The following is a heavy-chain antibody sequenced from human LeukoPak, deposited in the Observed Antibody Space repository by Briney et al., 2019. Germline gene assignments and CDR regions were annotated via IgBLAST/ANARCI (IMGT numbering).Heavy chain of an antibody. V-gene: IGHV3-21*01. CDR1: GFTFVSYT. Sequence: PGESLRLSCAASGFTFVSYTMNWFRQAPGKGLEWVSSISSTSTYIYYADSVKGRITISRDNGGNSLYLQMNSLRAEDTAVYYCARDLLGELYFDFWGQGTLVTVSS. CDR2: ISSTSTYI. D-gene: IGHD3-10*01. J-gene: IGHJ4*02. CDR3: ARDLLGELYFDF.